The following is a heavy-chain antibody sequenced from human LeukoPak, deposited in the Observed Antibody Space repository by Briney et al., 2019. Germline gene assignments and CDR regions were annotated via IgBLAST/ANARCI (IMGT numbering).Heavy chain of an antibody. V-gene: IGHV1-2*06. Sequence: ASVKVSCKASGYTFTNYHMHWVRQAPGQGLKWMGRIYPSSGGTNYAQKFQGRITLTTDTSINTAYMELSRLRFDDTAVYYCARDLPFEDWGQGTLVTVSS. CDR3: ARDLPFED. J-gene: IGHJ4*02. CDR1: GYTFTNYH. D-gene: IGHD2/OR15-2a*01. CDR2: IYPSSGGT.